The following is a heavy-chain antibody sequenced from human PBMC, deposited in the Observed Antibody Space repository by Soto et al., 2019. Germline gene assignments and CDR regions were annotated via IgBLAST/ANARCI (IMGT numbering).Heavy chain of an antibody. CDR1: GFTFGDYA. D-gene: IGHD1-26*01. J-gene: IGHJ6*02. V-gene: IGHV3-49*03. Sequence: PGGSLRLSCTASGFTFGDYAMSWFRQAPGKGLEWVGFIRSKAYGGTTEYAASVKGRFTISRDDSKSIAYLQMNSLKTEDTAVYYCTSSGSYYDYYGMDVWGQGTTVTVSS. CDR2: IRSKAYGGTT. CDR3: TSSGSYYDYYGMDV.